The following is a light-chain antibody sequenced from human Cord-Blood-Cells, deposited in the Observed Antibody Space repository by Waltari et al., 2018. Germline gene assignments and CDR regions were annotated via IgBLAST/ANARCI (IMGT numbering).Light chain of an antibody. CDR2: AAS. J-gene: IGKJ1*01. V-gene: IGKV1-39*01. CDR1: QSMSSH. CDR3: QQSYSTPRT. Sequence: DIQMTQSPSSLSASVGDRVTITCRASQSMSSHLNWYQQKPGQAPKLRIYAASSLQSGVPSRLGGSGSGTDFTLTISSLQPEDFATYYCQQSYSTPRTFGQGTKVEIK.